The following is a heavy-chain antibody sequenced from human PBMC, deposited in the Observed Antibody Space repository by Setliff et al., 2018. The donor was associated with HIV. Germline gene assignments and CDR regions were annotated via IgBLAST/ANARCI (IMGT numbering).Heavy chain of an antibody. J-gene: IGHJ4*02. D-gene: IGHD3-16*01. Sequence: SETRSLTCAVYGGSFSGYYWSWIRQPPGKGLAWIGEINHSGSTNYNPSLKSRVTISVDTSKNQFSMRLSSGTAADTSVYYCARGDRYYGSGGDYVGGWYYFDIWGQGTLVTVSS. V-gene: IGHV4-34*01. CDR3: ARGDRYYGSGGDYVGGWYYFDI. CDR2: INHSGST. CDR1: GGSFSGYY.